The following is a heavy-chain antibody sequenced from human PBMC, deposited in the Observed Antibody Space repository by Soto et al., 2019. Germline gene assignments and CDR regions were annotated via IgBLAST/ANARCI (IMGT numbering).Heavy chain of an antibody. CDR1: GFTVSSNY. CDR3: ASPLSAYCGGDCLWY. D-gene: IGHD2-21*02. V-gene: IGHV3-53*01. J-gene: IGHJ4*02. CDR2: IYSGGST. Sequence: EVQLVESGGGLIQPGGSPRLSCAASGFTVSSNYMSWVRQAPGKGLEWVSVIYSGGSTYYADSVKGRFTISRDNSKNTLYLQMNSLRAEDTAVYYCASPLSAYCGGDCLWYWGQGTLVTVSS.